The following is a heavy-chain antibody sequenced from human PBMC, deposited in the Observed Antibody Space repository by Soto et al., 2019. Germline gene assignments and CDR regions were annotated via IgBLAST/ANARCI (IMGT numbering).Heavy chain of an antibody. V-gene: IGHV1-18*01. CDR3: ARDPGTGYSYGTDGFYHYYGMDV. Sequence: ASVKVSCKASGYTFTSYGISWVRQAPGQGLEWMGWISAYNGNTNYAQKLQGRVTMTTDTSTSTAYMELRSLRSDDTAVYYCARDPGTGYSYGTDGFYHYYGMDVWGQGTTVTVSS. CDR1: GYTFTSYG. D-gene: IGHD5-18*01. CDR2: ISAYNGNT. J-gene: IGHJ6*02.